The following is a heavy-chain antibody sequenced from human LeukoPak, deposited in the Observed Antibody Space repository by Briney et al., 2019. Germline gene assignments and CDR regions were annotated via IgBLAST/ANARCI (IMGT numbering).Heavy chain of an antibody. D-gene: IGHD3-16*01. J-gene: IGHJ4*02. Sequence: GGSLRLSCAASEFSVGSNYMTWLRQAPGKGLEWVSAINGGGGSTYYADSVKGRLTISRDNSKNTLYLQMNSLRAEDTAVYYCAKAPGGIVGYWGQGTLVTVSS. CDR2: INGGGGST. CDR3: AKAPGGIVGY. V-gene: IGHV3-23*01. CDR1: EFSVGSNY.